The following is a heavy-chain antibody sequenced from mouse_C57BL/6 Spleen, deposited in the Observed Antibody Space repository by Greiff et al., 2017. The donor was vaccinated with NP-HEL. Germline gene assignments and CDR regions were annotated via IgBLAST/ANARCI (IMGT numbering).Heavy chain of an antibody. J-gene: IGHJ1*03. CDR2: ISDGGSYT. Sequence: EVQGVESGGGLVKPGGSLKLSCAASGFTFSSYAMSWVRQTPETRLEWVATISDGGSYTYYPDHVKGRFTISRDNAKNNLYLQMSHLKSEDTAMYYCARDPSDWYFDVWGTGTTVTVSS. V-gene: IGHV5-4*01. CDR1: GFTFSSYA. CDR3: ARDPSDWYFDV.